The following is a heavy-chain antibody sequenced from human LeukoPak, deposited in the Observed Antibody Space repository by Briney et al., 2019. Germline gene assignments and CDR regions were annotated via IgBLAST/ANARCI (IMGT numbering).Heavy chain of an antibody. V-gene: IGHV4-31*03. D-gene: IGHD5-12*01. Sequence: PSETLSLTCTVSGGSISSGGYYWSWIRQHPGKGLEWIGYIYYSGSTYYNPSLKSRVTISVDTSKNQFSLKLSSVTATDTAVYYCARESTPGPEVATIDYWGQGTLVTVSS. CDR1: GGSISSGGYY. J-gene: IGHJ4*02. CDR2: IYYSGST. CDR3: ARESTPGPEVATIDY.